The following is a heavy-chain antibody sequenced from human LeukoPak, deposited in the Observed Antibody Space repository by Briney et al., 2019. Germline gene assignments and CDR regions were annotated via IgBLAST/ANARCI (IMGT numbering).Heavy chain of an antibody. V-gene: IGHV3-33*01. CDR1: GFTFSSYG. CDR3: ARDRGCSSTSCQWYYFDY. CDR2: IWYDGSNK. D-gene: IGHD2-2*01. Sequence: GSLRLSCAASGFTFSSYGMHWVRQAPGKGLEWVAVIWYDGSNKYYADSVKGRFTTSRDNSKNTLYLQMNSLRAEDTAVYYCARDRGCSSTSCQWYYFDYWGQGTLVTVSS. J-gene: IGHJ4*02.